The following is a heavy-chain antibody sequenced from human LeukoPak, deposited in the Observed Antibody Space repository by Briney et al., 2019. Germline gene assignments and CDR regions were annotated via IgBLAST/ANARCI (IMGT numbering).Heavy chain of an antibody. Sequence: GGSLRLSCAASGFTFRSYWMSWVRQAPGKGLEWVANIKQDGSEKYYVDSVRGRFTISRDNAKNSLYLQMNSLRAEDTAVYYCARAGDLSPYYFDYWGQGTLVTVSS. CDR3: ARAGDLSPYYFDY. V-gene: IGHV3-7*05. D-gene: IGHD1-26*01. CDR2: IKQDGSEK. J-gene: IGHJ4*02. CDR1: GFTFRSYW.